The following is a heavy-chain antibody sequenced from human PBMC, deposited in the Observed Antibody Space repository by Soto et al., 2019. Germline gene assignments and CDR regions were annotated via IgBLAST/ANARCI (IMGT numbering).Heavy chain of an antibody. D-gene: IGHD3-9*01. J-gene: IGHJ4*02. CDR3: AGTDILTGYYILDY. CDR1: SGSISSSNW. CDR2: IYHSGST. Sequence: SETLSLTCAVSSGSISSSNWWSWVRQPPGKGLEWIGEIYHSGSTNYNPSLKSRVTISVDKSKNQFSLKLSSVTAADTAVYYCAGTDILTGYYILDYWGRGTLVIGSS. V-gene: IGHV4-4*02.